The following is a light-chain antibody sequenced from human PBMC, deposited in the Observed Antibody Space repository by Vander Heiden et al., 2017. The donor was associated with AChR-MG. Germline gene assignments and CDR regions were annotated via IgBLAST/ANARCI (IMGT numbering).Light chain of an antibody. CDR1: QSVLYSSNNKNY. Sequence: DIVITQSPDSLPVSLCERATINCKSSQSVLYSSNNKNYLAWYQQKPGQPPKLLIYWASTRESGVPERFSGSGSGTDFTLTISSLQAEDVAVYYCQQYYSTPYTFGQGTKLEIK. J-gene: IGKJ2*01. CDR3: QQYYSTPYT. CDR2: WAS. V-gene: IGKV4-1*01.